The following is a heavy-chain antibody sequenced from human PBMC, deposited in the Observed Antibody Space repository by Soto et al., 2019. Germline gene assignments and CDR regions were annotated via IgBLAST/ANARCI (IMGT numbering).Heavy chain of an antibody. CDR3: ARGGRYYDILTGYSTIEAFDY. D-gene: IGHD3-9*01. CDR2: IYSGGST. V-gene: IGHV3-53*01. Sequence: EVQLVESGGGLIQPGGSLRLSCAASGFTVSSNYMSWVRQAPGKGLEWVSVIYSGGSTYYADSVKGRFTISRDNSKNTLYLQMNSLRAEDTAVCYCARGGRYYDILTGYSTIEAFDYWGQGTLVTVSS. J-gene: IGHJ4*02. CDR1: GFTVSSNY.